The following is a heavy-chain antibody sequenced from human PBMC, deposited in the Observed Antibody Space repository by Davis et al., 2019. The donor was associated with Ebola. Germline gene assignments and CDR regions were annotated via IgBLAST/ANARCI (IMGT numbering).Heavy chain of an antibody. CDR2: ISSSSSYI. D-gene: IGHD1-26*01. CDR3: ARKVGATSYDMDV. Sequence: GESLKISCAASGFTFSSYSMNWVRQAPGKGLEWVSSISSSSSYIYYADSVKGRFTISRDNAKNSLYLQMNSLRAEDTAVYYCARKVGATSYDMDVWGQGTTVTVSS. J-gene: IGHJ6*02. CDR1: GFTFSSYS. V-gene: IGHV3-21*01.